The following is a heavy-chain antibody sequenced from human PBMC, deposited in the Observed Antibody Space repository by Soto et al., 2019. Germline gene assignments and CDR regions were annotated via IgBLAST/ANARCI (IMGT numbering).Heavy chain of an antibody. D-gene: IGHD3-9*01. V-gene: IGHV3-23*01. CDR2: IGCCSGFGT. CDR3: AKDRQPDGIWTFDS. J-gene: IGHJ4*02. CDR1: GFTYSPYT. Sequence: PAWSLRLSFAASGFTYSPYTMNLVRQAPGKGLEWVSGIGCCSGFGTYYADFVKGRFTISRDNSKNMVFLQMNGLRAEDTAVYYCAKDRQPDGIWTFDSWGQGTPVTVSS.